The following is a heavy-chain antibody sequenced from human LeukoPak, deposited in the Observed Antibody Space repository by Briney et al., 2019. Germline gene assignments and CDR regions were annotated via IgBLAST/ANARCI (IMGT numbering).Heavy chain of an antibody. J-gene: IGHJ3*02. CDR3: ARDLPDYGDPRGAFDI. CDR1: GFTFSSYW. D-gene: IGHD4-17*01. V-gene: IGHV3-7*01. Sequence: PGGSLRLSCAASGFTFSSYWMSWVRQAPGKGLEWVANIKQDGSEKYYVDSVKGRFTISRDNAKNSLYLQMNSLRAEDTAVYYCARDLPDYGDPRGAFDIWGQGTMVTVSS. CDR2: IKQDGSEK.